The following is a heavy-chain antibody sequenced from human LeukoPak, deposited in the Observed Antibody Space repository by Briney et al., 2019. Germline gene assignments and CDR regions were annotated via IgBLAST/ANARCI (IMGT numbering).Heavy chain of an antibody. V-gene: IGHV4-39*07. CDR1: GGSISSGGYY. J-gene: IGHJ1*01. D-gene: IGHD3-22*01. CDR3: ARVPSPGSGYYYGLGFQH. Sequence: SETLSLTCTVSGGSISSGGYYWSWIRQPPGKGLEWIGEINHSGSTNYNPSLKSRVTISVDTSKNQFSLKLSSVTAADTAVYYCARVPSPGSGYYYGLGFQHWGQGTLVTVSS. CDR2: INHSGST.